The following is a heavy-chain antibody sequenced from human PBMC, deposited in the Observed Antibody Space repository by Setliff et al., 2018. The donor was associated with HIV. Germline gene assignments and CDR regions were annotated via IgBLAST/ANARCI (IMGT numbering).Heavy chain of an antibody. D-gene: IGHD1-1*01. CDR3: VRENDLLDAFDI. V-gene: IGHV1-18*01. CDR1: GYTFTDYG. J-gene: IGHJ3*02. CDR2: ISAYNGNT. Sequence: ASVKVSCKASGYTFTDYGISWVRQAPGQGLEWMGWISAYNGNTKYAQKFQGRVTMTTHTSTNTAYMELRSLRSDDTAVYYCVRENDLLDAFDIWGQGTMVTVSS.